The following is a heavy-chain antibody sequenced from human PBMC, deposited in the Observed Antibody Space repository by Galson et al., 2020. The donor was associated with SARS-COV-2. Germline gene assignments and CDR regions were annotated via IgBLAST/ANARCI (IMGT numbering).Heavy chain of an antibody. D-gene: IGHD3-22*01. Sequence: GSLRLSCAASGFSVGDNFMTWVRQAPGKGLEWVSLIYLGGSTHYADSVKGRFTISRDNSENILYLQMNDLRTEDTAVYYCAKGSGFYYFGGQGTLVTVSS. CDR3: AKGSGFYYF. V-gene: IGHV3-53*01. J-gene: IGHJ4*02. CDR2: IYLGGST. CDR1: GFSVGDNF.